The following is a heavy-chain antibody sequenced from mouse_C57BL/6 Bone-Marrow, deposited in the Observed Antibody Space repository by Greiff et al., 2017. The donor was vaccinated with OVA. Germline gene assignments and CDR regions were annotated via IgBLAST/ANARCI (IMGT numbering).Heavy chain of an antibody. Sequence: QVQLQQSGAELVRPGTSVKVSCKASGYAFTNYLIEWVKQRPGQGLEWIGVINPGSGGTNYNEKFKGKATLTADKSSSTAYMQLSSLTSEDSAVYFCARERGIDYWGQGTTLTVSS. CDR2: INPGSGGT. J-gene: IGHJ2*01. CDR3: ARERGIDY. V-gene: IGHV1-54*01. CDR1: GYAFTNYL.